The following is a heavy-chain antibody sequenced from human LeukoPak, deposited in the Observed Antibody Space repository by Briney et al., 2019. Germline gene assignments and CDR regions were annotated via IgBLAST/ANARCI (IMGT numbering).Heavy chain of an antibody. V-gene: IGHV4-39*07. CDR1: GGSISSSSYY. D-gene: IGHD3-10*01. J-gene: IGHJ5*02. CDR3: ARETPIYGSNWFDP. Sequence: SETLSLTCTVSGGSISSSSYYWGWIRQPPGKGLEWIGSIYYSGSTYYNPSLKSRVTISVDTSKNQFSLKLSSVTAADTAVYYCARETPIYGSNWFDPWGQGTLVTVSS. CDR2: IYYSGST.